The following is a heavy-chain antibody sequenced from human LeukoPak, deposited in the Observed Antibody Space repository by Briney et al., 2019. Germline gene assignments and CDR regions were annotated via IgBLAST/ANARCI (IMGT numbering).Heavy chain of an antibody. CDR3: GRHANGDSSAAFDL. D-gene: IGHD2-8*01. CDR1: GASIASHSW. V-gene: IGHV4/OR15-8*01. J-gene: IGHJ3*01. CDR2: VYHSGGA. Sequence: PSETLSLTCAVSGASIASHSWWSWVRQPPGKGLEWIGEVYHSGGANYKPSLKSRVTISVDTSRNHFSLKLTSVTAADTAVYYCGRHANGDSSAAFDLWGRGTMVFVSS.